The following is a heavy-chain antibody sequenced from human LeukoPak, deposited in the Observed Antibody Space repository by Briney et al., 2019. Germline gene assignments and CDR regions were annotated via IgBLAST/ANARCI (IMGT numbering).Heavy chain of an antibody. J-gene: IGHJ6*02. CDR3: ARDGKGGRGMDV. CDR2: IWYDGSNK. D-gene: IGHD2-15*01. V-gene: IGHV3-33*01. CDR1: GFTFSSYG. Sequence: GGSLRLSCAASGFTFSSYGMHWVRQAPGKGLEWVAVIWYDGSNKYYADSVKGRFTISRDNSKNTLYLQMNSLRAEDTAVYYCARDGKGGRGMDVWGQGTTVTVSS.